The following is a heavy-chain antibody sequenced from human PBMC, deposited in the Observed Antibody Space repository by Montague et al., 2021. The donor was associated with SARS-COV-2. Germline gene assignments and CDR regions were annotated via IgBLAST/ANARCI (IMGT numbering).Heavy chain of an antibody. Sequence: SETLSPTCTVSGGSISSYYWSWIRQSAGKGLEWIGRIHTSGSTDXNPXLNGRVTMSVDTSKNQFSLKLSSVTAADTAVYYCASGKYYDFWSGYYSHDYVSGMDVWGQGTTVTVSS. CDR3: ASGKYYDFWSGYYSHDYVSGMDV. V-gene: IGHV4-4*07. D-gene: IGHD3-3*01. J-gene: IGHJ6*02. CDR2: IHTSGST. CDR1: GGSISSYY.